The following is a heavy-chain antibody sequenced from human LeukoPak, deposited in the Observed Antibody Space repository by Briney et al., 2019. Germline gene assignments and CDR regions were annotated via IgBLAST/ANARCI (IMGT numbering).Heavy chain of an antibody. CDR1: GFTFDDYA. Sequence: GRSLRLSCAASGFTFDDYAMHWVRQAPGKGLEWVSGISWNSGSIGYADSVKGRFTISRDNAKNSLYLQMNSLRAEDMALYYCAKDLYSSSWYYFDHWGQGTLVTVSS. CDR3: AKDLYSSSWYYFDH. V-gene: IGHV3-9*03. J-gene: IGHJ4*02. CDR2: ISWNSGSI. D-gene: IGHD6-13*01.